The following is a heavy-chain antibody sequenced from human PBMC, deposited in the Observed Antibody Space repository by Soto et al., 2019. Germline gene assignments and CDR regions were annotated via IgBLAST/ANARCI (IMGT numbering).Heavy chain of an antibody. D-gene: IGHD3-3*01. Sequence: PSETLSLTCTVSGGSISSYYWSWIRQPPGKGLEWIGYIYYSGSTNYNPSLKSRVTISVDTSKNQFSLKLSSVTAADTAVYYCARDGFWSGRAFDLWGQGTLVTVSS. J-gene: IGHJ5*02. CDR3: ARDGFWSGRAFDL. CDR1: GGSISSYY. V-gene: IGHV4-59*01. CDR2: IYYSGST.